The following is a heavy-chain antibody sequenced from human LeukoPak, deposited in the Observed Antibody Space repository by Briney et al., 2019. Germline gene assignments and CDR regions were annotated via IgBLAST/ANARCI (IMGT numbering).Heavy chain of an antibody. CDR2: INHSGST. V-gene: IGHV4-34*01. D-gene: IGHD3-22*01. J-gene: IGHJ4*02. Sequence: KPSETLCLTCAVYGGSFSGYYWSWIRQPPGKGLEWIGEINHSGSTNYNPSLKSRVTISVDTSKNQFSLKLSSVTAADTAVYYCARAQGVPMNSSGYYSVYFDYWGQGTLVTVSS. CDR3: ARAQGVPMNSSGYYSVYFDY. CDR1: GGSFSGYY.